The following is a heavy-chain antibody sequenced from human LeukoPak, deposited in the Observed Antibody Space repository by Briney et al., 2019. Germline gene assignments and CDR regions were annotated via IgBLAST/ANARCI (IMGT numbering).Heavy chain of an antibody. D-gene: IGHD5-18*01. CDR3: ARQGAAEVTWFVP. CDR2: LYYSGST. CDR1: GRSISSSSYY. Sequence: SETLSLTRSVSGRSISSSSYYWGWIRQPPGKGLEWIGSLYYSGSTYYHPSLKSRHNIPVDTSKNYFSLKLSSVTAADTAVYDCARQGAAEVTWFVPSGQGTLVTVSS. J-gene: IGHJ5*02. V-gene: IGHV4-39*01.